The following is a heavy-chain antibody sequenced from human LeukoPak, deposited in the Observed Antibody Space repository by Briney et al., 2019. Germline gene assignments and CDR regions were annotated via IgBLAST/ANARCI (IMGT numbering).Heavy chain of an antibody. CDR2: ISDSGGGT. D-gene: IGHD3-22*01. CDR1: GITLSNYG. CDR3: AKRGVVIRVILVGFHKEAYYFDS. V-gene: IGHV3-23*01. Sequence: GGSLRLSCAVSGITLSNYGMSWVRQAPGKGLEWVAGISDSGGGTNYADSVKGRFTISRDNPKNTLYLQMNSLRAENTAVYFCAKRGVVIRVILVGFHKEAYYFDSWGQGALVTVSS. J-gene: IGHJ4*02.